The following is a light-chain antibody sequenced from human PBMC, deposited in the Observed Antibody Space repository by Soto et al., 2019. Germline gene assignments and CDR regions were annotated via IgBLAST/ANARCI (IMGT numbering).Light chain of an antibody. J-gene: IGKJ1*01. CDR3: QQYHNWPRT. CDR2: GAS. Sequence: EIVMTQSPATLSVSPGERATLSCRASQSVSSNLAWYQQKPGQAPRPLIYGASTRPTGIPARFSGSGSVTEFTLTISSLQSEDFAVYYCQQYHNWPRTFGQGTKV. V-gene: IGKV3-15*01. CDR1: QSVSSN.